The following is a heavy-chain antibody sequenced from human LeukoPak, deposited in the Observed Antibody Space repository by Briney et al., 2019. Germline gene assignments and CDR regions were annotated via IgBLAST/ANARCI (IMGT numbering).Heavy chain of an antibody. D-gene: IGHD4-17*01. CDR1: GDSISRGSYY. CDR2: IHYGGST. CDR3: ARHYTVTPDY. J-gene: IGHJ4*02. Sequence: SETLPLTCTVTGDSISRGSYYWGWIRQPPGKGLEWIGSIHYGGSTYSNPSLKSRVTISVDTSKNQFSLKLSSVTAADTAVYYCARHYTVTPDYWGQGTLVTVSS. V-gene: IGHV4-39*01.